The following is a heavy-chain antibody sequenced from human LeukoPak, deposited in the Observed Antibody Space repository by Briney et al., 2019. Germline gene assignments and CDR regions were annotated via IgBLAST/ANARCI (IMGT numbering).Heavy chain of an antibody. V-gene: IGHV1-69*13. CDR2: IIPIFGTA. Sequence: ASVKVSCKASGGTFSSYAISWVRQAPGQGLEWMGGIIPIFGTANYAQKFQGRVTITADESTSTAYMELRSLRSDDTAVYYCAREGIQPWLDLSYWGQGTLVTVSS. CDR3: AREGIQPWLDLSY. J-gene: IGHJ4*02. D-gene: IGHD5-18*01. CDR1: GGTFSSYA.